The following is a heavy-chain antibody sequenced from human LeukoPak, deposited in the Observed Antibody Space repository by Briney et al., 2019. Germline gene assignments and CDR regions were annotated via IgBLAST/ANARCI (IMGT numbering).Heavy chain of an antibody. Sequence: GASVKVSCKASGYTFTSYDINWVRQATGQGLEWMGWMNPNSGNTGYAQKFQGRVTITRNTSISTAYMELSSLRSEDTAVYYCARGLHGGKPWDYGMDVWGQGTRVTVSS. CDR2: MNPNSGNT. CDR3: ARGLHGGKPWDYGMDV. J-gene: IGHJ6*02. V-gene: IGHV1-8*03. CDR1: GYTFTSYD. D-gene: IGHD2-15*01.